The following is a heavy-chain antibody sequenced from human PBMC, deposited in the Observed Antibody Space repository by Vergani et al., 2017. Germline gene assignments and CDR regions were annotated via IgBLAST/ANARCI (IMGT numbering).Heavy chain of an antibody. CDR1: GFTFSSYG. CDR3: ARDFFRQQQLVTWASAIFGG. CDR2: IWYDGSNK. J-gene: IGHJ4*02. Sequence: QVQLVESGGGVVQPGRSLRLSCAASGFTFSSYGMHWVRQAPGQGLEWVAVIWYDGSNKYYADSVKGRFTISRDNSKNSLYLQMNSLRAEDTAVYYCARDFFRQQQLVTWASAIFGGWGQGTLVTVSS. D-gene: IGHD6-13*01. V-gene: IGHV3-33*01.